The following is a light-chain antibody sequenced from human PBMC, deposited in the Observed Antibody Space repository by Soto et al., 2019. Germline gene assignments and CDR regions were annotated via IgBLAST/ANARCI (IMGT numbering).Light chain of an antibody. CDR1: SSNIGSNT. Sequence: QSVLTQPPSASGTPGQRVTISCSGSSSNIGSNTVNWYQQLPGTAPKLFIYSNNQRPSGVSDRCSGSKSGTSASLAISGLQSEDEADYYCAAWDDSLNAVVFGGGTKVTVL. V-gene: IGLV1-44*01. CDR2: SNN. CDR3: AAWDDSLNAVV. J-gene: IGLJ2*01.